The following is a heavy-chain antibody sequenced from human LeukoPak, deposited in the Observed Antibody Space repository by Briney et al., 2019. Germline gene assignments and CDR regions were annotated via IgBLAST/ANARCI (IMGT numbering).Heavy chain of an antibody. CDR1: GLTFSDYY. D-gene: IGHD6-19*01. V-gene: IGHV3-11*01. CDR2: ISSNGRTI. CDR3: ARAQQWLVSGFDT. Sequence: GGSLRLSCATSGLTFSDYYMSWIRQAPGKGLEWISYISSNGRTIYYADSVKGRFTISRDNARKSVYLQMNSLRAEDTAIYYCARAQQWLVSGFDTWGQGTLVTVSS. J-gene: IGHJ5*02.